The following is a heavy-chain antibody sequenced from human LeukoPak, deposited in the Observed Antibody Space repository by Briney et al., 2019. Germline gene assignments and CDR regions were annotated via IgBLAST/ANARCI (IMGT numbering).Heavy chain of an antibody. J-gene: IGHJ3*01. CDR1: GTSMSSSRYY. V-gene: IGHV4-39*02. Sequence: SETLSLTCTVSGTSMSSSRYYWGWIRQPPGKGLELIGSVYYTGTTYYNPSLKSRVTISVDTSQNHFSLKMSSVTAADTAVYNCATMGDFGVILHTDFWGQGTMVTVSS. CDR2: VYYTGTT. D-gene: IGHD3-3*01. CDR3: ATMGDFGVILHTDF.